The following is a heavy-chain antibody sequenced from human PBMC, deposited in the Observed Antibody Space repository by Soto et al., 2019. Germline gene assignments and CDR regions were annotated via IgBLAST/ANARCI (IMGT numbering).Heavy chain of an antibody. J-gene: IGHJ6*02. D-gene: IGHD3-10*01. CDR3: TTVYGSGPLYYYYGMDV. CDR1: GFTFSSYA. V-gene: IGHV3-15*01. Sequence: GGSLRLSCAASGFTFSSYAMSWVRQAPGKGLEWVGRIKSKTDGGTTDYAAPVKGRFTISRDDSKNTLYLQMNSLKTEDTAVYYCTTVYGSGPLYYYYGMDVWGQGTTVTVSS. CDR2: IKSKTDGGTT.